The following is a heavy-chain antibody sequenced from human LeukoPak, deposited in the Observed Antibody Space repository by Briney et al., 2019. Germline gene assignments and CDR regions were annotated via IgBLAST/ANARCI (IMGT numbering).Heavy chain of an antibody. J-gene: IGHJ4*02. CDR2: IKQDGTDK. CDR1: GFTISNSW. V-gene: IGHV3-7*04. CDR3: ARDEK. Sequence: PGRSLRLSCAASGFTISNSWMNWVRQAPGKGLEWVATIKQDGTDKIYVDSVKGRFTISRDSAKNSLYLQMNNLRAEDTAVYYCARDEKWGQGALVTVSS.